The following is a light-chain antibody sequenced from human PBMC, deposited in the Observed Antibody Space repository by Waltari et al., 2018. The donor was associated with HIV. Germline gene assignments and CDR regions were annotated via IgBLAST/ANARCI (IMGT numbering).Light chain of an antibody. CDR2: KDS. CDR3: QSADSSGTYV. V-gene: IGLV3-25*03. J-gene: IGLJ1*01. CDR1: ALPKPY. Sequence: SYELTQPPSVSVSPGQTARITCSGDALPKPYDYWYQQKPGQAPVLVIYKDSERPSGIPERFSGSSSGTTVTLTISGVQAEDEADYYCQSADSSGTYVFGTGTKVTVL.